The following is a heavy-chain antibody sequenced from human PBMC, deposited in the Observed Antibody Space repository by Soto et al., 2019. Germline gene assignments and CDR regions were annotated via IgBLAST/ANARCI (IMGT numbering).Heavy chain of an antibody. CDR2: IIPIFGTA. J-gene: IGHJ6*02. V-gene: IGHV1-69*13. D-gene: IGHD3-22*01. CDR3: AKYYYDSSGYYSDYYYGMDV. CDR1: GGTFSSYA. Sequence: GALVQVSCKASGGTFSSYAISWVRQAPGQGLEWMGGIIPIFGTANYAQKFQGRVTITADESTSTAYMELSSLRSEDTAVYYCAKYYYDSSGYYSDYYYGMDVWGQGTTVTGSS.